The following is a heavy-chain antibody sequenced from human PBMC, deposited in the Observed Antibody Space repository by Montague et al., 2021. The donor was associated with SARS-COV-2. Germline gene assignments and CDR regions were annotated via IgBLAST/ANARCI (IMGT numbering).Heavy chain of an antibody. D-gene: IGHD3-10*01. V-gene: IGHV4-38-2*02. CDR1: GYSISSGYY. CDR3: ARDCYDYGSGSYQRWFDP. CDR2: NYHSGST. Sequence: SETLSLTCTVSGYSISSGYYWGCIQHPPGKGLEWFGSNYHSGSTYYNPPLKSRVTISVDTSKNQFSLKLSSVTAAATAGYYCARDCYDYGSGSYQRWFDPWGQGTLVTVSS. J-gene: IGHJ5*02.